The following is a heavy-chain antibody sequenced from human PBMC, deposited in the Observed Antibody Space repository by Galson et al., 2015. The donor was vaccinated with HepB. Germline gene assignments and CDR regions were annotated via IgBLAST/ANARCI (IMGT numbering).Heavy chain of an antibody. D-gene: IGHD3-10*01. V-gene: IGHV3-30*03. CDR1: GFGFRSYG. J-gene: IGHJ4*02. Sequence: SLRLSCAASGFGFRSYGMHWVRQAPGKGLEWAAVISFDGDKKYYADSVKGRFTISRDNSKNTLFLHMSNLRPEDTGVYYCARGWGSHYGRFDSWGQGTLVTVSS. CDR3: ARGWGSHYGRFDS. CDR2: ISFDGDKK.